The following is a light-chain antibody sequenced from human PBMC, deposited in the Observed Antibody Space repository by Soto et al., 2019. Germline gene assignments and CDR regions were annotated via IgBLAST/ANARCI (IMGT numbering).Light chain of an antibody. CDR3: QQYYSYPLT. Sequence: DIQMTQAPSTLSASVGDRVTITCRASQSISTWWAWYQQKPGKAPKLLIYKASSLESGVPSRFSGSGSGTEFTLPISSLQPDDFATYYCQQYYSYPLTSGGGTRVEI. CDR2: KAS. CDR1: QSISTW. J-gene: IGKJ4*01. V-gene: IGKV1-5*03.